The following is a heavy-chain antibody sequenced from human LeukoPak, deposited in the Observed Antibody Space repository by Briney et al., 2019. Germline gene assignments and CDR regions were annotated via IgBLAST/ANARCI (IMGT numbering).Heavy chain of an antibody. Sequence: PGGSLRLSCAASGFTFSSYTLNWVRQAPGKGLEWVSSISSSSNYIYYADSVRGRFTISRDNAKNSLYLQMNSLRAEDTAVYYCAKDRYSYAFEYSDSWGQGTLVTVSS. J-gene: IGHJ4*02. CDR1: GFTFSSYT. D-gene: IGHD5-18*01. CDR3: AKDRYSYAFEYSDS. CDR2: ISSSSNYI. V-gene: IGHV3-21*01.